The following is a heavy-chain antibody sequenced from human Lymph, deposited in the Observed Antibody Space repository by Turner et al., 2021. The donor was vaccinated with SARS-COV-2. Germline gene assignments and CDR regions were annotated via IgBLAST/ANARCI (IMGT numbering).Heavy chain of an antibody. J-gene: IGHJ4*02. D-gene: IGHD3-10*01. Sequence: VQLLESGGGLVPPGGSLRLSCAASGFTFSNSAMRWVRQAPGKGLEWVSVISSSGGSTYYAASVKGRFTISRDNSKNTLFLQMNSLRAGDTALYYCANVGSYFFDYWGQGTLVTVSS. CDR3: ANVGSYFFDY. CDR2: ISSSGGST. V-gene: IGHV3-23*01. CDR1: GFTFSNSA.